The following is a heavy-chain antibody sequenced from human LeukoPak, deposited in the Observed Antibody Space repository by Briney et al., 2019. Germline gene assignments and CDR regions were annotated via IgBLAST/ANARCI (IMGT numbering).Heavy chain of an antibody. CDR3: AKGYYYGSGSPGS. V-gene: IGHV3-48*01. CDR1: GFTFSSYS. D-gene: IGHD3-10*01. J-gene: IGHJ4*02. CDR2: ISSSSSTI. Sequence: QAGGSLRLSCAASGFTFSSYSMNWVRQAPGKGLEWVSYISSSSSTIYYADSVKGRFTISRDNSKNTLYLQMNSLRAEDTAVYYCAKGYYYGSGSPGSWGQGTLVTVSS.